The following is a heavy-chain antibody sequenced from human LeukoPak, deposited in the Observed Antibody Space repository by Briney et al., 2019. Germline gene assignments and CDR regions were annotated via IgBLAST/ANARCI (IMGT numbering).Heavy chain of an antibody. J-gene: IGHJ4*02. V-gene: IGHV1-24*01. CDR2: FDPEDGET. D-gene: IGHD5-24*01. CDR3: ATGGGEMATREFDY. CDR1: GYTLTELS. Sequence: ASVKVSCKVSGYTLTELSMHWVRQAPGKGLEWMGGFDPEDGETIYAQKFQGRVTMTEDTSTDTAYMELSSLRSEDTAVYYCATGGGEMATREFDYWGQGTLVTVSS.